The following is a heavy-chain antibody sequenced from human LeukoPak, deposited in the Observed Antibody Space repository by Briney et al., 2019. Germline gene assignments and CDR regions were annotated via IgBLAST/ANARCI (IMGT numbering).Heavy chain of an antibody. CDR3: ARGGSGWYYFDY. V-gene: IGHV1-2*02. CDR2: INPNSGGT. Sequence: ASVKVSRKASGYTFTSYYMHWVRQAPGQGLEWMGWINPNSGGTNYAQKFQGRVTMTRDTSISTAYMELSRLRSDDTAVYYCARGGSGWYYFDYWGQGTLVTVSS. CDR1: GYTFTSYY. J-gene: IGHJ4*02. D-gene: IGHD6-19*01.